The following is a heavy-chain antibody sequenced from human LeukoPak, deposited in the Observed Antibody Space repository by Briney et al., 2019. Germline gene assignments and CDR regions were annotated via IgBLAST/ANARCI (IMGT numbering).Heavy chain of an antibody. CDR3: AREVDEYFDY. J-gene: IGHJ4*02. CDR2: VSSSSSYI. V-gene: IGHV3-21*01. D-gene: IGHD2/OR15-2a*01. CDR1: GFTFSTYT. Sequence: GGSLRLSCAVSGFTFSTYTLNWVRQAPGKGLEWVSSVSSSSSYIYYAGSVKGRFTISRDNAKDSLVLLMNSLRAEDTAVYYCAREVDEYFDYWGQGTLVTVSS.